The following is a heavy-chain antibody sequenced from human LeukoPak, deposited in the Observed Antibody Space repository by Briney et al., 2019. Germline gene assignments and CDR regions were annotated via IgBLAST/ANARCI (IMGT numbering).Heavy chain of an antibody. J-gene: IGHJ4*02. CDR3: ARETMLAGFASGLGFNY. Sequence: SETLSLTCTVSGASISSWYWSWIRQPPGKGLEWIGSIHGSGNTNYNPSLKSRLSMSLDTSRNQLSLNLTSVTAADTATYYCARETMLAGFASGLGFNYWGQGILVIVSS. CDR1: GASISSWY. CDR2: IHGSGNT. D-gene: IGHD6-19*01. V-gene: IGHV4-59*01.